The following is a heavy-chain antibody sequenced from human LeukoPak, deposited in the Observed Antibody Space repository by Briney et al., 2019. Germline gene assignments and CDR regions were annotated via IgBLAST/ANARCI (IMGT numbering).Heavy chain of an antibody. CDR3: AREGVVVNDY. D-gene: IGHD3-22*01. CDR2: IIPIFGTA. V-gene: IGHV1-69*13. Sequence: SVKVSCKASGYTFTSYGISWVRQAPGHGLEWMGGIIPIFGTANYAQKFQGRVTITADESTSTAYMELSSLRSEDTAVYYCAREGVVVNDYWGQGTLVTVSS. J-gene: IGHJ4*02. CDR1: GYTFTSYG.